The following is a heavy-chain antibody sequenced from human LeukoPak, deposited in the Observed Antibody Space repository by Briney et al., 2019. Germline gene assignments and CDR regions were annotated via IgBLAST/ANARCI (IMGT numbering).Heavy chain of an antibody. CDR1: GFSFSSYE. J-gene: IGHJ4*02. D-gene: IGHD3-9*01. CDR2: ISSSGTTI. V-gene: IGHV3-48*03. CDR3: AGGTMPSYDFLTGSHYFDY. Sequence: GGSLRLSCAASGFSFSSYEMNWVRQAPGKGLEWVSYISSSGTTIYYTDSVKGRFTISRDNAKNSLYLQMNSLRAEDTAVYHCAGGTMPSYDFLTGSHYFDYWGQGTLVTVSS.